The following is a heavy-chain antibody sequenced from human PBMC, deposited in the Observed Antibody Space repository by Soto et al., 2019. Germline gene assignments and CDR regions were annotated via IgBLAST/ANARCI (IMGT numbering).Heavy chain of an antibody. J-gene: IGHJ3*01. Sequence: GGSLRLSCAASGLNFITYAMSWVRQAPGKGLEWVSGISGGGGSIHYVDSVKGRFTISRDNSKNTLYLQMSSLRGEDTAVYYCAKGKSSNYVSHAFDVWGQGTIVTVSS. D-gene: IGHD3-10*02. V-gene: IGHV3-23*01. CDR2: ISGGGGSI. CDR3: AKGKSSNYVSHAFDV. CDR1: GLNFITYA.